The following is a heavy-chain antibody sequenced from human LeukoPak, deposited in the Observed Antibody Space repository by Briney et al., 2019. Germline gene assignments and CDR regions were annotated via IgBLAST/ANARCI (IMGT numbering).Heavy chain of an antibody. Sequence: QPGRSLRLSCAASGFTFNNYGMHWVRQAPGKGLEWVALIWYDGTDKYYADSVKGRFTISRDNSKSTLYLQMNGLRAEDTAAYYCARGPPTETKTYSLDYWGQGTLVTVSS. CDR2: IWYDGTDK. D-gene: IGHD4-17*01. J-gene: IGHJ4*02. CDR1: GFTFNNYG. CDR3: ARGPPTETKTYSLDY. V-gene: IGHV3-33*01.